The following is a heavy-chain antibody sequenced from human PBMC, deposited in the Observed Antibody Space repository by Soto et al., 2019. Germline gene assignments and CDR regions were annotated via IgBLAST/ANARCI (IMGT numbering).Heavy chain of an antibody. CDR2: ISTYNGYT. J-gene: IGHJ4*02. D-gene: IGHD1-1*01. CDR1: GYTFTSYS. Sequence: QVQLVQSGAEVKKPGASVRVSCKASGYTFTSYSFSWVRQAPGQGLEWMGRISTYNGYTKYAEKFLGRVTMTTDTSTSTAYMELRSLRSDDTAVYFCARLEIESRYDYFDYWGQGTLVTVSS. V-gene: IGHV1-18*01. CDR3: ARLEIESRYDYFDY.